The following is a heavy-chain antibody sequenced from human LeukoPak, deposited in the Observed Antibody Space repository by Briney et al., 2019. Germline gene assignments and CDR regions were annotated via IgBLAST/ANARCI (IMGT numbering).Heavy chain of an antibody. D-gene: IGHD6-19*01. CDR3: ARIPSSGWSGDGYFDL. CDR2: IYYSGST. CDR1: GGSISSSSYY. J-gene: IGHJ2*01. Sequence: SETLSLTCTVSGGSISSSSYYWGWIRQPPGKGLEWIGSIYYSGSTYYNPSLKSRVTISVDTSKNQFSLKLSSVTAADTAVYYCARIPSSGWSGDGYFDLWGRGTLVTVSS. V-gene: IGHV4-39*07.